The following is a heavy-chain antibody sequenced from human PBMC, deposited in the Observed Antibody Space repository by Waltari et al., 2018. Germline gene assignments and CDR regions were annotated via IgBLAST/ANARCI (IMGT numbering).Heavy chain of an antibody. D-gene: IGHD3-22*01. Sequence: QVQLVQSGAEVKEPGASVKVSCKASGYTFISYGISWVRQAPGQGLEWMGWSSIYNDNANYAQKLQGRVTMTTDTSTSTAYMELRSLRSDDTAVYYCARGDYYDSSGYFRYDNWGQGTLVTVSS. CDR1: GYTFISYG. J-gene: IGHJ4*02. CDR2: SSIYNDNA. V-gene: IGHV1-18*01. CDR3: ARGDYYDSSGYFRYDN.